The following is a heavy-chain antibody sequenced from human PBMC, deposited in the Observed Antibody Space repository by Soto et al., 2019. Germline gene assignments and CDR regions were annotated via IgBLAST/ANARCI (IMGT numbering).Heavy chain of an antibody. CDR1: GFTFSSNW. Sequence: GALRLSCVGSGFTFSSNWMTWVRQAPGKGLEWVGNIRQDGSEKNYVDSVKGRFTISRDNAKNSLYLQMNSLRAEDIAFYYCAREIVVARGASYFDYWGPGTLVTVSS. CDR3: AREIVVARGASYFDY. CDR2: IRQDGSEK. V-gene: IGHV3-7*04. D-gene: IGHD2-2*01. J-gene: IGHJ4*02.